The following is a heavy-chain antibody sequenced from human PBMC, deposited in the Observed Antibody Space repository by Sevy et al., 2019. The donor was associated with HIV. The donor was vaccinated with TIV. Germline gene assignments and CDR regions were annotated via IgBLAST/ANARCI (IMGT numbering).Heavy chain of an antibody. CDR2: ISSDGVST. J-gene: IGHJ6*02. CDR3: VKDPDYNFWRGDYGMDV. D-gene: IGHD3-3*01. V-gene: IGHV3-64D*06. Sequence: GGSLRLSCSGSGFSFSNSAMNWVRQTPGKGLKYVSAISSDGVSTYYTDSVRGRFTISRDNSKNTLYLQMSSLRAEDTAVYYCVKDPDYNFWRGDYGMDVWGQGTTVTVSS. CDR1: GFSFSNSA.